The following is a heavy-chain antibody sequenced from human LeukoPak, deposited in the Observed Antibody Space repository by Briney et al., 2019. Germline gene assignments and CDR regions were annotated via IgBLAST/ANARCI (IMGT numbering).Heavy chain of an antibody. CDR1: GFTFSSYW. V-gene: IGHV3-74*01. D-gene: IGHD5-18*01. CDR3: ASLHLYRYGSPLDY. Sequence: GGSLRLSCAASGFTFSSYWMHWVRQAPGKGLVWVSRINSDGSSTSYADSVKGRFTISRDNAKNTLYLQMNSLRAEDTAVYYCASLHLYRYGSPLDYWGQGTLVTVSS. J-gene: IGHJ4*02. CDR2: INSDGSST.